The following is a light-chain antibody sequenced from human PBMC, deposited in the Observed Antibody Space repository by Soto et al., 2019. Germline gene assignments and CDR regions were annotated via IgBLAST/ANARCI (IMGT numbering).Light chain of an antibody. Sequence: QSVLTQPPSASGSPGQSVAISCTGTSSDVGGYNYVSWYQQHPGKAPKLMIYEVNKRPSGVPDRFSGSKSGNTAYLTVSGLKAEDEADYYCSSYAGSSNVFGTGTKVTVL. CDR2: EVN. V-gene: IGLV2-8*01. CDR1: SSDVGGYNY. CDR3: SSYAGSSNV. J-gene: IGLJ1*01.